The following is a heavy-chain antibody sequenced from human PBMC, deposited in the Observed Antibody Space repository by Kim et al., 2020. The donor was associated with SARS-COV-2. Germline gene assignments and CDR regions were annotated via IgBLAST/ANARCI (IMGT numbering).Heavy chain of an antibody. CDR2: IIPIFGTA. Sequence: SVKVSCKASGGTFSSYAISWVRQAPGQGLEWMGGIIPIFGTANYAQKFQGRVTITADESTSTAYMELSSLRSEDTAVYYCARPRFLEWLSLTHNPPYYYGMDVWGQGTTVTVSS. V-gene: IGHV1-69*13. J-gene: IGHJ6*02. CDR3: ARPRFLEWLSLTHNPPYYYGMDV. D-gene: IGHD3-3*01. CDR1: GGTFSSYA.